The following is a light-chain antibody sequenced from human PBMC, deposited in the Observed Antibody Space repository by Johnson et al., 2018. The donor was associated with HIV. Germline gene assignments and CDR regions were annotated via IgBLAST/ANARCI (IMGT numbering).Light chain of an antibody. Sequence: QSVLTQPPSVSAAPGQKVTISCSGSSSNIGNNYVSWYQQLPGTAPKLLIYENNKRPSGIPDRFSGSKSGTSAPLGITGLQPWDEADYYCGTWDTSLSAGGVFGTGTKVTVL. CDR1: SSNIGNNY. CDR3: GTWDTSLSAGGV. V-gene: IGLV1-51*02. CDR2: ENN. J-gene: IGLJ1*01.